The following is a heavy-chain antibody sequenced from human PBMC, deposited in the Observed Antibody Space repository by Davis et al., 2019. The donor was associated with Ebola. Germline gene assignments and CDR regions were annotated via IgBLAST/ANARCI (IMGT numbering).Heavy chain of an antibody. V-gene: IGHV3-7*03. J-gene: IGHJ4*02. CDR2: IKQDGSEK. Sequence: PGGSLRLSCAASGFTFSTYWMSWVRQAPGRGLEWVANIKQDGSEKYYVDSVKGRFTISRDNAKNSLYLQMNSLRAEDTAVYYCASQGASGWYEEFGYWGQGTLVTVSS. CDR1: GFTFSTYW. CDR3: ASQGASGWYEEFGY. D-gene: IGHD6-19*01.